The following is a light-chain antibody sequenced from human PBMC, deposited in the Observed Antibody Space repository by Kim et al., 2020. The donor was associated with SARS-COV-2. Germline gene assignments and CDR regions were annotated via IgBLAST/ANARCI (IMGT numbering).Light chain of an antibody. J-gene: IGKJ4*01. CDR2: AAS. CDR3: QQLDDYPRT. Sequence: ASVGGRVTITCRASQGISRYLAWYQQTPGKAPKLLIYAASTLQTGVPSRFSGSGSGTEFTLAINTLQPEDFATYYCQQLDDYPRTFGGGTKVDIK. CDR1: QGISRY. V-gene: IGKV1-9*01.